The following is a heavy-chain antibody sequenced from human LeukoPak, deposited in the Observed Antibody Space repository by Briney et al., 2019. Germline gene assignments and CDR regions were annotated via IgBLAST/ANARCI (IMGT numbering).Heavy chain of an antibody. CDR3: ATDGAGFDT. CDR1: GFTFNDYY. CDR2: INIGGTNT. V-gene: IGHV3-11*01. J-gene: IGHJ5*02. Sequence: GGSLRLSCAASGFTFNDYYMSWIRQAPGKGLEWLSYINIGGTNTHYADSVKGRFTISRDNAKKSLYLEMNNLRAEDTSVYYCATDGAGFDTWGQGVLVTVSS.